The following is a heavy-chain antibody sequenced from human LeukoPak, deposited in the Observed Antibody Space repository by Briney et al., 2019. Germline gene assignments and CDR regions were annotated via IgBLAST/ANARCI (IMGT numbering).Heavy chain of an antibody. Sequence: PSETLSLTCTVSGGSISGSSYYWGWIRQPPGKGLEWIGTIYYRGNTYYNPSLKSRVSISVDTSKNQFSLSLRSVTAADTAVYYCGRDGQLPFDYWGQGTLVTVSS. CDR1: GGSISGSSYY. J-gene: IGHJ4*02. D-gene: IGHD1-1*01. CDR3: GRDGQLPFDY. CDR2: IYYRGNT. V-gene: IGHV4-39*07.